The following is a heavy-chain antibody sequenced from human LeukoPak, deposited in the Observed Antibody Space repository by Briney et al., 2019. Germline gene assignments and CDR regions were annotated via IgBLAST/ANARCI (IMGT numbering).Heavy chain of an antibody. V-gene: IGHV3-23*01. CDR1: GFTFSSYA. CDR2: ISGSGGST. CDR3: AKGSSSWYYYYGMDV. Sequence: GALRLSCAASGFTFSSYAMSWVRQAPGKGLEWVSAISGSGGSTYYADSVKGRFTISRDNSKNTLYLQMNSPRAEDTAVYYCAKGSSSWYYYYGMDVWGQGTTVTVSS. J-gene: IGHJ6*02. D-gene: IGHD6-13*01.